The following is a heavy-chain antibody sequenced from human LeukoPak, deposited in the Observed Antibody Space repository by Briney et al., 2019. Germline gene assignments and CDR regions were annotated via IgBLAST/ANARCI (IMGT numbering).Heavy chain of an antibody. J-gene: IGHJ5*02. CDR1: GFTFSSYP. Sequence: GRSLRLSCAASGFTFSSYPMHWVRQAPGKGLEWLAFISYDGSNKYYADSVKGRFTISRDNSKSTLFLQMNSLRAEDTAVYYCAKRDYSDSSTYSPLFDPWGQGTLVTVSS. D-gene: IGHD3-22*01. CDR3: AKRDYSDSSTYSPLFDP. CDR2: ISYDGSNK. V-gene: IGHV3-30-3*02.